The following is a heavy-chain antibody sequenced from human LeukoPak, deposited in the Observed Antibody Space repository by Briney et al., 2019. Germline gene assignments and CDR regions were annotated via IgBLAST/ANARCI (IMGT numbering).Heavy chain of an antibody. CDR3: AHSVPPSVVAIAFDI. CDR1: GFSLSTSGVG. CDR2: IYWNDDK. Sequence: ESGPALVKPTQTLTLTCTFSGFSLSTSGVGVGWIRQPPGKALEWLALIYWNDDKRYSPSLKSRLTITKDTSKNQVVLIMTNMDPVDTATYYCAHSVPPSVVAIAFDIWGQGTMVTVSS. V-gene: IGHV2-5*01. D-gene: IGHD3-22*01. J-gene: IGHJ3*02.